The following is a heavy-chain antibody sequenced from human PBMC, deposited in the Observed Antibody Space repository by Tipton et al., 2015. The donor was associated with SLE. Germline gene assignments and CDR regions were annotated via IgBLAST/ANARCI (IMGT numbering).Heavy chain of an antibody. D-gene: IGHD3-3*01. J-gene: IGHJ4*02. CDR1: GGSVSSSSYY. Sequence: TLSLTCTVSGGSVSSSSYYWGWIRQPPGKGLEWIGSIYYSGSTYYNPSLKSRVTISVDTSKNQFSLKLSSVTAADTAVYYCARLGYDFWSGYYSPGYFDYWGQGILVTVSS. CDR2: IYYSGST. V-gene: IGHV4-39*01. CDR3: ARLGYDFWSGYYSPGYFDY.